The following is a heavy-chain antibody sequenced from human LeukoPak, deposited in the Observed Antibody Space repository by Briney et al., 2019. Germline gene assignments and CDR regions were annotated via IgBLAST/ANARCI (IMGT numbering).Heavy chain of an antibody. Sequence: SETLSLTCAVYGGSFSGYYWSWIRQPPGKGLEWIGEINHSGSTNYNPSLKSRVTILVDTSKNQFSLKLSSVTAADTAVYYCARSRVWGSYRYHPRYYSDYWGQGTLVTVSS. D-gene: IGHD3-16*02. V-gene: IGHV4-34*01. CDR2: INHSGST. CDR3: ARSRVWGSYRYHPRYYSDY. J-gene: IGHJ4*02. CDR1: GGSFSGYY.